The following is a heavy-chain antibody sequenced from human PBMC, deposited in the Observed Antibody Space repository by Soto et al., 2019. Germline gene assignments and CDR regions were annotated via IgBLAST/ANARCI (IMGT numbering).Heavy chain of an antibody. CDR1: GGTFSSYT. Sequence: QVQLVQSGAEVKKPGSSVKVSCKASGGTFSSYTISWVRQAPGQGLEWMGRIIPIRGIANYGQKFQGRVTITADKSTSTAYMELSSQRSEDTAVYYCASLPVDYSSSSAFAYWGQGTLFTVCS. CDR2: IIPIRGIA. D-gene: IGHD6-6*01. J-gene: IGHJ4*02. V-gene: IGHV1-69*02. CDR3: ASLPVDYSSSSAFAY.